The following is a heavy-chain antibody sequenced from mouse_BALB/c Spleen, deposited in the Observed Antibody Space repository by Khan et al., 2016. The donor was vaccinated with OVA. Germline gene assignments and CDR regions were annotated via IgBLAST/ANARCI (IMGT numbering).Heavy chain of an antibody. CDR2: ISYSGRT. Sequence: EVQLQESGPGLVKPSQSLSLTCTVTGYSITSDYAWNWIRQFPGNKLEWMGYISYSGRTSYNPSLKSRISITRDTSKNQFFLLLNSVTTEDTATYYYARSVTSTTVVATDFDYWGQGTTLTVSS. D-gene: IGHD1-1*01. CDR3: ARSVTSTTVVATDFDY. V-gene: IGHV3-2*02. J-gene: IGHJ2*01. CDR1: GYSITSDYA.